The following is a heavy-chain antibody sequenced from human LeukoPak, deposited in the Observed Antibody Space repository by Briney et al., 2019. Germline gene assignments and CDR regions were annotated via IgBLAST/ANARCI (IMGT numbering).Heavy chain of an antibody. J-gene: IGHJ6*03. CDR3: ARSSGGSRYYYYMDV. V-gene: IGHV3-48*03. CDR1: GFTFSSYE. D-gene: IGHD2-15*01. CDR2: ISSSGSTI. Sequence: GGSLRLSCAASGFTFSSYEMNWVRQAPGKGLEWVSYISSSGSTIYYADSVKGRFTISRDNAKNSLYLQMNSLRAEDTAVYYCARSSGGSRYYYYMDVWGKGTTVTISS.